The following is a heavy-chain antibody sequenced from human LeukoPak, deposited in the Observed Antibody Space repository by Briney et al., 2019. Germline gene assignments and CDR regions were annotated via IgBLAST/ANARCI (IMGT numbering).Heavy chain of an antibody. J-gene: IGHJ5*02. V-gene: IGHV4-59*01. D-gene: IGHD3-10*01. CDR1: GGPISSYY. CDR3: ATGLLWFGELDRFDP. CDR2: IYYSGST. Sequence: SETLSLTCTVSGGPISSYYWSWIRQPPGKGLEWIGYIYYSGSTNYNPSLKSRVTISVDTSKNQFSLKLSSVTAADTAVYYCATGLLWFGELDRFDPWGQGTLVTVSS.